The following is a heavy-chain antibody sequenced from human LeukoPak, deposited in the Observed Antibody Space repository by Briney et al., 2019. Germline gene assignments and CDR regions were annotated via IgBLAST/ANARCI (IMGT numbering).Heavy chain of an antibody. J-gene: IGHJ4*02. CDR2: IYPDGRT. D-gene: IGHD3-10*01. CDR1: GVTVSSIY. CDR3: ATLKGWYGEGCFDC. V-gene: IGHV3-53*01. Sequence: GGSVRLSCAASGVTVSSIYMGWVRQAPGKGLDWVSVIYPDGRTYYTESVKGGFTISRDSSENSLFLQMNSLRAEDTAVYYCATLKGWYGEGCFDCWGQGTLVTVS.